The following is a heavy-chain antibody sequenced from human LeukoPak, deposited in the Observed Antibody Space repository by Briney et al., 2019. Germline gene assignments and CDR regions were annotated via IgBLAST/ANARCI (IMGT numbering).Heavy chain of an antibody. V-gene: IGHV3-23*01. CDR1: GFTFSSYA. CDR3: AKDLAIYDSIYFDY. J-gene: IGHJ4*02. Sequence: QPGGSLRLSCAASGFTFSSYAMSWVRQAPGKGLEWVSAISGSGGSTYYADFVKGRFTISRDNSKNTLYLQMNSLRAEDTAVYYCAKDLAIYDSIYFDYWGQGTLVTVSS. CDR2: ISGSGGST. D-gene: IGHD3-22*01.